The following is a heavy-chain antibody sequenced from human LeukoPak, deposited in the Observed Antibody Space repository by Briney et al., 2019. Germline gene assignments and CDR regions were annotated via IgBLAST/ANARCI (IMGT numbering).Heavy chain of an antibody. V-gene: IGHV3-21*01. CDR2: ISSSSSYI. J-gene: IGHJ4*02. CDR1: GFTFSSYS. D-gene: IGHD4-11*01. CDR3: AGWLGSNYGGFDY. Sequence: GGSLRLSCAASGFTFSSYSMNWVRQAPGKGLQWVSSISSSSSYIYYADSVKGRFTISRDNAKNSLYLQMNSLRAEDTAVYYCAGWLGSNYGGFDYWGQGTLVTVSS.